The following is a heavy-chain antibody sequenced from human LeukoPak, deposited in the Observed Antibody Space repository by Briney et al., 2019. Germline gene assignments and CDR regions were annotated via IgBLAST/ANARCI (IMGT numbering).Heavy chain of an antibody. CDR3: ARAPRYYYDSRGYYYGMDV. D-gene: IGHD3-22*01. Sequence: SVKVSCKASGYTFTSYAMHWVRQAPGQGLEWMGGIIPIFGTANYAQKFQGRVTITADESTSTAYMELSSLRSEDTAVYYCARAPRYYYDSRGYYYGMDVWGQGTTVTVSS. V-gene: IGHV1-69*13. CDR2: IIPIFGTA. J-gene: IGHJ6*02. CDR1: GYTFTSYA.